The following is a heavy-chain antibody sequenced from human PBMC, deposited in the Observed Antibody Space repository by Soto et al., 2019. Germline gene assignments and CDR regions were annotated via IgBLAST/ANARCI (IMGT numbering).Heavy chain of an antibody. CDR3: ARVGITIFGVVIGGYNYYGMDV. CDR1: GFTFSSYA. D-gene: IGHD3-3*01. CDR2: ISYDGSNK. J-gene: IGHJ6*02. Sequence: GGSLRLSCAASGFTFSSYAMHWVRQVPGKGLEWVAGISYDGSNKYYADCVKGRFTISRDNSKNTLYLQMNSLRAEDTAVYYCARVGITIFGVVIGGYNYYGMDVWGQGTTVTVSS. V-gene: IGHV3-30-3*01.